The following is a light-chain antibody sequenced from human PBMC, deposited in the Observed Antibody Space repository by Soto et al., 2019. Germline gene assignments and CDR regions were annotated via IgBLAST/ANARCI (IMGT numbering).Light chain of an antibody. CDR1: QSVS. CDR2: GAS. V-gene: IGKV3-20*01. Sequence: ESVLTQSPGTLSLSPGERATLACRASQSVSLAWYQQKPGQAPSLLIYGASSRATGIPDRFSGSGSGTDFTLTISILEPEDFAVYYCQQYGISPLTFGQGTKVEV. CDR3: QQYGISPLT. J-gene: IGKJ1*01.